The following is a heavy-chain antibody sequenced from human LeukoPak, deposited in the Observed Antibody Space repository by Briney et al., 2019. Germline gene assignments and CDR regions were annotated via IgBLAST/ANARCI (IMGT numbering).Heavy chain of an antibody. Sequence: GGSPRLSCAASGFTFSSYAMHWVRQAPGKGLEWVAVISYDGSNKYYADSVKGRFTISRDNSKNTLYLQMNSLRAEDTAVYYCARGDSSSRGAYFDYWGQGTLVTVSP. CDR2: ISYDGSNK. V-gene: IGHV3-30*04. D-gene: IGHD6-13*01. CDR1: GFTFSSYA. CDR3: ARGDSSSRGAYFDY. J-gene: IGHJ4*02.